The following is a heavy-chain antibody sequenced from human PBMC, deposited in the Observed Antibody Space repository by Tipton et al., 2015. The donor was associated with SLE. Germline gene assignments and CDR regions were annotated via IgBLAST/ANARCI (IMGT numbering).Heavy chain of an antibody. D-gene: IGHD3-16*01. J-gene: IGHJ2*01. CDR2: IYYSGST. Sequence: TLSLTCTVSGDSIRTNDYYWIWIRQPPGKGLEWIGYIYYSGSTNYNPSLTSPVTISVDTSKNQFSLKLSSVTAADTAVYYCARDLGAGWGGHWYFDLWGRGTLLTVSS. CDR3: ARDLGAGWGGHWYFDL. V-gene: IGHV4-61*08. CDR1: GDSIRTNDYY.